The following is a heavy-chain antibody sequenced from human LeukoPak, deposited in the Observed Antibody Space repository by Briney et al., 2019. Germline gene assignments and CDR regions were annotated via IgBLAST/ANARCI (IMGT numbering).Heavy chain of an antibody. V-gene: IGHV4-34*01. Sequence: SETLSLTCVVYGGSFSGYYWSWIRQPPGKGLEWIGEINHSGSTNYNPSLKSRVTISVDTSKNQFSLKLSSVTAADTAVYYCARESSSVFDYWGQGTLVTVSS. CDR2: INHSGST. D-gene: IGHD6-13*01. CDR1: GGSFSGYY. J-gene: IGHJ4*02. CDR3: ARESSSVFDY.